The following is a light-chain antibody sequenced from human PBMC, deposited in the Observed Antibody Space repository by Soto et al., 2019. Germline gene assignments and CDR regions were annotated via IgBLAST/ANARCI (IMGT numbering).Light chain of an antibody. CDR2: RVI. J-gene: IGLJ2*01. CDR1: SSDIGRYDY. V-gene: IGLV2-14*03. CDR3: SSYTTTNTVL. Sequence: QSALTQPASVSGSPGQSITISCTGTSSDIGRYDYVSWYQQFPGKAPKLMIYRVINRPSGVSDRFSGSKSGNSASLTISGLQAEDEAHYYCSSYTTTNTVLFGGGTKVTVL.